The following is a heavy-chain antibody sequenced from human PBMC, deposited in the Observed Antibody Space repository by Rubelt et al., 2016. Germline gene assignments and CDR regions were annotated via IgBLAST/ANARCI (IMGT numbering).Heavy chain of an antibody. V-gene: IGHV4-39*01. CDR3: ARRRTVPQNWFDP. D-gene: IGHD4-17*01. CDR1: GGSISGSSYY. J-gene: IGHJ5*02. CDR2: LFSSGST. Sequence: QQQLQESGPGLVEPSETLSLTCIVSGGSISGSSYYWGWIRQPPGKGLEWIASLFSSGSTSYSPSLKSRVTISVDTSKNQFSLKLKSVTAADTAVYYCARRRTVPQNWFDPWGQGTLVTVSS.